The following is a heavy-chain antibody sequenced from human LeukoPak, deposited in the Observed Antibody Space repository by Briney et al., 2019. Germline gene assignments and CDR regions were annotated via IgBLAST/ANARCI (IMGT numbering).Heavy chain of an antibody. CDR1: GYTFTGYY. V-gene: IGHV1-2*02. CDR2: INPNSGGT. CDR3: ARVEEITMVRGVIMSGAFDI. Sequence: ASVKVSCKASGYTFTGYYIHWVRQAPGQGLEWMGWINPNSGGTNYAQKFQGRVTMTRDTSISTAYMELSRLRSDDTAVYYCARVEEITMVRGVIMSGAFDIWGQGTMVTVSS. J-gene: IGHJ3*02. D-gene: IGHD3-10*01.